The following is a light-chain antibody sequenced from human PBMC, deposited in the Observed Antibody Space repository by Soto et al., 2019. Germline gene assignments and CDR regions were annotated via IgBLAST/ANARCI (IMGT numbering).Light chain of an antibody. Sequence: EIVMTQSPTIVSVSPGERATLSCRASQSVDSNLAWYQQKPGQAPRLLISGASTRAPGIAARFSGSGSGTNFTLSISGLQSDDFATYYCQHYNSYSEAFGQGTKVELK. CDR3: QHYNSYSEA. J-gene: IGKJ1*01. CDR1: QSVDSN. V-gene: IGKV3-15*01. CDR2: GAS.